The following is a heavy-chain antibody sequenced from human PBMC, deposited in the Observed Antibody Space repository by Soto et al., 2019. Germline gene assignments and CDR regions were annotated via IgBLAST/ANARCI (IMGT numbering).Heavy chain of an antibody. V-gene: IGHV4-30-4*01. D-gene: IGHD6-6*01. CDR2: IYYSGST. CDR1: GGSISSGDYY. CDR3: AREDSSSSLVDY. Sequence: LSLTCTVSGGSISSGDYYWSWIRQPPGKGLEWIGYIYYSGSTYYNPSLKSRVTISVDTSKNQFSLKLSSVTAADTAVYYCAREDSSSSLVDYWGQGTLVTVSS. J-gene: IGHJ4*02.